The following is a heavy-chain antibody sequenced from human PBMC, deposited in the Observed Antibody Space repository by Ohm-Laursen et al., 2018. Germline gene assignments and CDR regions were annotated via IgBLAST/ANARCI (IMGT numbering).Heavy chain of an antibody. D-gene: IGHD6-19*01. CDR1: GGSISSYY. CDR3: ARPYSSGWYGALNI. V-gene: IGHV4-59*07. J-gene: IGHJ3*02. Sequence: SDTLSLTCTVSGGSISSYYWSWIRQPPGKGLEWIGFLYYGGNTNYNPSLKSRVTISVDTSNNQFSLKLSSVTAADTAVYYCARPYSSGWYGALNIWGQGTMVTVS. CDR2: LYYGGNT.